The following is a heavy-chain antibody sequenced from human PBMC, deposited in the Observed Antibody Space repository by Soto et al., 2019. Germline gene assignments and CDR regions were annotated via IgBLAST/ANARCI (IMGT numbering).Heavy chain of an antibody. V-gene: IGHV3-30*18. CDR1: GFTFSSYG. J-gene: IGHJ1*01. CDR2: ISYDGSNK. D-gene: IGHD3-10*01. CDR3: AKSVITMIPGYFQH. Sequence: GGSLRFSCAASGFTFSSYGMHWVRQAPGKGLEWVAVISYDGSNKYYADSVKGRFTISRDNSKNTLYLQMNSLRAEDTAVYYCAKSVITMIPGYFQHWGQGTLVTVSS.